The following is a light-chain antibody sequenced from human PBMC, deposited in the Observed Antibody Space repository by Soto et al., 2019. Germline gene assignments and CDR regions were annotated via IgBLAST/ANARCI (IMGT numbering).Light chain of an antibody. CDR3: TSWDDSVPGPL. J-gene: IGLJ2*01. CDR2: SNN. Sequence: QSVLTQPPSASGTPGQRVTISCSGSSSNIGSNSANWYQQLPGTAPKLLIYSNNQRRSGVPDRFSGSTSGTSATLAISGLQSEDEADYYCTSWDDSVPGPLFGGGTKLTVL. V-gene: IGLV1-44*01. CDR1: SSNIGSNS.